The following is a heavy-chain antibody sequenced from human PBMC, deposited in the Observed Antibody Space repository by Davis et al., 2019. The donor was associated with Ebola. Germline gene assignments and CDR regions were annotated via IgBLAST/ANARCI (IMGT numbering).Heavy chain of an antibody. CDR1: GYTFTSYY. J-gene: IGHJ4*02. CDR2: INPSGGST. D-gene: IGHD3-22*01. CDR3: AKAPRGVYDSSGYYDTFDY. V-gene: IGHV1-46*01. Sequence: ASVKVSCKASGYTFTSYYMHWVRQAPGQGLEWMGIINPSGGSTSYAQKFQGRFTISRDNAKNSLYLQMNSLRAEDTALYYCAKAPRGVYDSSGYYDTFDYWGQGTLVTVSS.